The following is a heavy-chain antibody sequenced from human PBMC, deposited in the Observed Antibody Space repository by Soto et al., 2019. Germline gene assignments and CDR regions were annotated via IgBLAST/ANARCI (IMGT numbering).Heavy chain of an antibody. CDR1: GYTFTSYA. CDR3: ARSPPEWFGELLSP. J-gene: IGHJ5*02. D-gene: IGHD3-10*01. Sequence: ASVKVSCKASGYTFTSYAMHWVRQAPGQRLEWMGWINAGNGNTKYSQKFQGRVTITRDTSGSTAYMELSSLRSEDTAVYYCARSPPEWFGELLSPWGQGTLVTVSS. V-gene: IGHV1-3*01. CDR2: INAGNGNT.